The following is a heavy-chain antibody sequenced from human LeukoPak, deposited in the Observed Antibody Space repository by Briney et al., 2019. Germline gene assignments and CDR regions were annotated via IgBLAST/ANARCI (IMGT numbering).Heavy chain of an antibody. CDR3: ATALSNPFYDSSGYYYGYFQH. D-gene: IGHD3-22*01. Sequence: ASVKVSCKVSGYTLTELSMHWVRQATGKGLEWMGGFDSEDGESVYAQKFQGRVTMTEDTSTDTAYMELSSLRSEDTAVYYCATALSNPFYDSSGYYYGYFQHWGQGTLVTVSS. V-gene: IGHV1-24*01. J-gene: IGHJ1*01. CDR2: FDSEDGES. CDR1: GYTLTELS.